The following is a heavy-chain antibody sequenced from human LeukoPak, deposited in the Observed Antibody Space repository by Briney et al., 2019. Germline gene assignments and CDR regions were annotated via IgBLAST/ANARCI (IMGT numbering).Heavy chain of an antibody. CDR2: IKSKSDGGTT. D-gene: IGHD4-17*01. CDR3: TTDPLPPFLTTIADY. Sequence: GGSLRLSCAASGFTFSNAWMSWVRQAPGKGLEWVGHIKSKSDGGTTDYAAPVKGRFTISRDDSKNTLYLQMNSLKTEDTAVYYCTTDPLPPFLTTIADYWGQGTLVTVSS. J-gene: IGHJ4*02. CDR1: GFTFSNAW. V-gene: IGHV3-15*01.